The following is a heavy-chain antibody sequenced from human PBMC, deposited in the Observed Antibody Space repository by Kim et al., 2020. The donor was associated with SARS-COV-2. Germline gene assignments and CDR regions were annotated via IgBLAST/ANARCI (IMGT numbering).Heavy chain of an antibody. V-gene: IGHV4-59*08. D-gene: IGHD2-21*01. CDR1: GGSISSYY. CDR3: AGGVIVVGPDPYYYGMDV. CDR2: IYYSGST. Sequence: SETLSLTCTVSGGSISSYYWSWIRQPPGKGLEWIGYIYYSGSTNYNPSLKSRVTISVDTSKNQFSLKLSSVTAADTAVYYCAGGVIVVGPDPYYYGMDVWGQGTTATVPS. J-gene: IGHJ6*02.